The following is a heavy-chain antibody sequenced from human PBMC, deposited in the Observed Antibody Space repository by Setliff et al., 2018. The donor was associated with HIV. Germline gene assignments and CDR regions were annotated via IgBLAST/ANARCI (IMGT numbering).Heavy chain of an antibody. CDR1: GFTLREVS. V-gene: IGHV1-24*01. Sequence: VASVKVSCKVSGFTLREVSMHWVRQAPGKGLEWMGYFDPEDGETVYAQKFQGRVTMTEDTSTDTAHMELSGLRSEDTAVYYCAIDMVGGWLRPMPDFWGQGALVTVSS. CDR3: AIDMVGGWLRPMPDF. J-gene: IGHJ4*02. CDR2: FDPEDGET. D-gene: IGHD2-2*01.